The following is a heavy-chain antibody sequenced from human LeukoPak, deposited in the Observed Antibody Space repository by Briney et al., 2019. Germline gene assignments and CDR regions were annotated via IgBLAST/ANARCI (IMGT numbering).Heavy chain of an antibody. CDR2: IYYSGST. D-gene: IGHD2-15*01. V-gene: IGHV4-59*01. CDR3: ARGNGGNGYFDY. Sequence: SETLSLTCTVSGGSISSYYWSRIRQPPGKGLEWIGYIYYSGSTNYNPSLKSRVTISVDTSKNQFSLKLSSVTAADTAVYYCARGNGGNGYFDYWGQGTLVTVSS. J-gene: IGHJ4*02. CDR1: GGSISSYY.